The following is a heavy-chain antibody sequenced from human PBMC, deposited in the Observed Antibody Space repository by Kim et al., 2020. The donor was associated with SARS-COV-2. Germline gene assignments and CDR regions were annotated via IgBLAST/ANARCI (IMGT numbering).Heavy chain of an antibody. CDR3: ARWGYYYGGFDT. J-gene: IGHJ3*02. D-gene: IGHD3-10*01. CDR1: GFTFRDHD. Sequence: GGSLRLSCTASGFTFRDHDLHWVRQGPGKGLEWVAGIGAAGDPHYADSVKGRFFISRENANNSFYLQMNSLRAGDTAVYYCARWGYYYGGFDTWGPGTMV. V-gene: IGHV3-13*05. CDR2: IGAAGDP.